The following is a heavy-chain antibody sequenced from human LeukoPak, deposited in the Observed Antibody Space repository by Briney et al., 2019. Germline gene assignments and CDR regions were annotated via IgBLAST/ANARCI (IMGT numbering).Heavy chain of an antibody. CDR2: INSDGSST. V-gene: IGHV3-74*01. CDR3: ARDPRVTDYGSGSYYNVDFDY. Sequence: GGSLRLSCAASGFTFSGYWMHWVRQAPGKGLLWVSRINSDGSSTAYADSVKGRFTISRDNAKNTLYLQMSSLRAEDTAVYYCARDPRVTDYGSGSYYNVDFDYWGQGTLVTVSS. D-gene: IGHD3-10*01. CDR1: GFTFSGYW. J-gene: IGHJ4*02.